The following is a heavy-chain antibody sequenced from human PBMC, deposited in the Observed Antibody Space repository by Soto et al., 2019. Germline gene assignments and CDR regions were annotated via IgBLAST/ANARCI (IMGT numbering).Heavy chain of an antibody. D-gene: IGHD4-4*01. CDR3: ARGSDSNAYYYYGMDV. J-gene: IGHJ6*02. CDR1: GGSISSGDY. V-gene: IGHV4-31*03. CDR2: IFYSGNT. Sequence: PSETLSLTCTVSGGSISSGDYWSWIRQHPGKGLEWIGYIFYSGNTYYNPSLKSRVTISVDTSKNQFSLKLSSVTAADTAVYYCARGSDSNAYYYYGMDVWGHGITVTVSS.